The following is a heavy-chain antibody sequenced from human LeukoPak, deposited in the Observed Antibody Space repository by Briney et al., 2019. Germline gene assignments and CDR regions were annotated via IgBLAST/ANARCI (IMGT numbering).Heavy chain of an antibody. CDR1: KYTFTTSD. J-gene: IGHJ4*02. CDR3: ARARQYSHPDDY. D-gene: IGHD1-26*01. CDR2: INAGNGNT. Sequence: ASVKVSCKTPKYTFTTSDLHWVRQAPGQRLEWMGWINAGNGNTKYSQKFQGRVTITRDTYASTAYMELSSLRSEDTAVYYCARARQYSHPDDYWGQETLVTVSS. V-gene: IGHV1-3*01.